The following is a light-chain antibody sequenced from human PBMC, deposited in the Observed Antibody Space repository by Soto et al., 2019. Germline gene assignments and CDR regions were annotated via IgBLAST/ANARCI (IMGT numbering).Light chain of an antibody. CDR1: SSDVGGYKY. CDR3: SSYTSSSSYV. CDR2: DVT. V-gene: IGLV2-14*01. Sequence: QSVLTQPASVSGSPGQSITISCTGTSSDVGGYKYVSWYQQHPDKAPKLIIYDVTNRPSGISNRFSGSKSGNTASLTISGLQAEHEADYYCSSYTSSSSYVFGTGTKVTVL. J-gene: IGLJ1*01.